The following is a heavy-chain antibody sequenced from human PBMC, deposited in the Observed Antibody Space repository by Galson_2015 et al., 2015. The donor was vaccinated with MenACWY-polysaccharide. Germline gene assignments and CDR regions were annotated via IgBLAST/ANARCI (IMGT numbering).Heavy chain of an antibody. V-gene: IGHV3-23*01. CDR1: GFTFSSYA. CDR3: AKEISYGGNSNLFDY. D-gene: IGHD4-23*01. CDR2: ISGSGGST. Sequence: SLRLSCAASGFTFSSYAMSWVRQAPGKGLEWVSTISGSGGSTFHADSVKGRFTISRDNSKNTLYLQMNSLRVEDTAVVYCAKEISYGGNSNLFDYWVQGTLVTVSS. J-gene: IGHJ4*02.